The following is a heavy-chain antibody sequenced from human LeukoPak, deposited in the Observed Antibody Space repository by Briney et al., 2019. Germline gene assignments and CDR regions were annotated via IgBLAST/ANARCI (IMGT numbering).Heavy chain of an antibody. CDR3: AKDERNWNYNLASQTYD. J-gene: IGHJ4*02. Sequence: PGGSLRLSCAASGFTFSSYAVSWVRQAPGKGLEWVSAISRNGSSTYYADSVKGRFTVSRDNSKNTLYLQMSSLRAEDTAVYYCAKDERNWNYNLASQTYDWGQGTLVTVSS. V-gene: IGHV3-23*01. CDR2: ISRNGSST. CDR1: GFTFSSYA. D-gene: IGHD1-7*01.